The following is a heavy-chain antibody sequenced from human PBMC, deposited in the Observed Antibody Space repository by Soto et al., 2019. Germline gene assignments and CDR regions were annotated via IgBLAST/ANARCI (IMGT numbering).Heavy chain of an antibody. V-gene: IGHV3-23*01. CDR2: ISDSGDST. D-gene: IGHD2-21*01. CDR1: EFTFTNYA. Sequence: EVQLLESGGGLVQPGGSLRLSCIASEFTFTNYAMSWVRQAPGKGLQWVSGISDSGDSTYYADSVKGRFTISRDNSKNTLYLQMNSLRAEDTAVYYCAKSNLLVSDYYRYAMDVWGQGTTVTVS. J-gene: IGHJ6*02. CDR3: AKSNLLVSDYYRYAMDV.